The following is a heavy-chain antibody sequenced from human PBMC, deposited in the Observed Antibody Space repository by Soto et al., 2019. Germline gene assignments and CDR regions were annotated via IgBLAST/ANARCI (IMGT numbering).Heavy chain of an antibody. J-gene: IGHJ6*02. CDR1: GGSISSTKW. V-gene: IGHV4-4*02. CDR2: ISPSEGS. Sequence: QVQLQESGPGLVKPSGTLSLTCAVSGGSISSTKWWTWVRQPPGQGLEWIAEISPSEGSNSNPSLKSRVAMSLDNSQNQFSLRLSSVTAADTAVYYCATQTISYTWDVWGQGTTVTVS. CDR3: ATQTISYTWDV. D-gene: IGHD4-4*01.